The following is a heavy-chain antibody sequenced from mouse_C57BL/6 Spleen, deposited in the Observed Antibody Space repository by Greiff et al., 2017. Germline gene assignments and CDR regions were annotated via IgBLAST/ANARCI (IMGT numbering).Heavy chain of an antibody. V-gene: IGHV1-64*01. CDR2: IHPNSGST. CDR3: ARSDCDSSPRRFAY. CDR1: GYTFTSYW. Sequence: QVQLQQPGAELVKPGASVKLSCKASGYTFTSYWMHWVKQRPGQGLEWIGMIHPNSGSTNYNEKFKSKATLTVDKSSSTAYMQLSSLTSEDSAVYYCARSDCDSSPRRFAYWGQGTLVTVSA. J-gene: IGHJ3*01. D-gene: IGHD1-1*01.